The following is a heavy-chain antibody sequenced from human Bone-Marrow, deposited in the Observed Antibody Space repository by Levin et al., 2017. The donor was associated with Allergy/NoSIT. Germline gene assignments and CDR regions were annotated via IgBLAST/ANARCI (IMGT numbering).Heavy chain of an antibody. CDR3: ARGRTGLDAFDI. CDR2: ISPYNGNT. J-gene: IGHJ3*02. D-gene: IGHD1-14*01. V-gene: IGHV1-18*01. CDR1: GYTFTSYG. Sequence: ASVKVSCKASGYTFTSYGITWVRQAPGQGLECMGWISPYNGNTNYAQKFQGRLTMTTDTSTSTAYMELRSLRSDDTALYYCARGRTGLDAFDIWGQGTMVTVSP.